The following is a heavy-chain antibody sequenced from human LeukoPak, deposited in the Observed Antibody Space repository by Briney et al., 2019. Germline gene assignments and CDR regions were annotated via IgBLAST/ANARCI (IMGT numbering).Heavy chain of an antibody. CDR2: IRYDGSNK. Sequence: TGGSLRLSCAASGFTVDDYGMSWVRQAPGKGLEWVAFIRYDGSNKYYADSVKGRFTISRDNSKNTLYLQMNSLRAEDTAVYYCAKDYSSYCSGGSCYSAYYYYYMDVWGKGTTVTISS. CDR3: AKDYSSYCSGGSCYSAYYYYYMDV. J-gene: IGHJ6*03. CDR1: GFTVDDYG. V-gene: IGHV3-30*02. D-gene: IGHD2-15*01.